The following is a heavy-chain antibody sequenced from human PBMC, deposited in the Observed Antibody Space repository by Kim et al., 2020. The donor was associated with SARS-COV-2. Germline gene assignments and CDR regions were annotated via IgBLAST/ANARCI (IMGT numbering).Heavy chain of an antibody. CDR3: ARGRIQINHPYGSGSYLDAEFGP. Sequence: SETLSLTCAVYTGSFSDNYWSWIRQSPGKGLEWIGEINHLGRTNYSPSLRSRVAISVDTSKNELSLQLASVTAADTAMYYCARGRIQINHPYGSGSYLDAEFGPWGPGTQVTVTS. J-gene: IGHJ5*02. D-gene: IGHD3-10*01. CDR1: TGSFSDNY. V-gene: IGHV4-34*01. CDR2: INHLGRT.